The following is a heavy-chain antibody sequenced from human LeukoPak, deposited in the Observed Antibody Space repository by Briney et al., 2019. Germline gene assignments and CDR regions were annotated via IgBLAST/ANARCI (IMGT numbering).Heavy chain of an antibody. CDR3: ARPQEYCNSTSCYPLGWFDP. Sequence: SETLSLTCTVSGGSISSSSYYWGWIRQPPGKGLDWIGSIYYSGSTYYNPSLKSRVTISVDTSKNQFSLKLSSVTAADTAVYYCARPQEYCNSTSCYPLGWFDPWGQGTLVTVFS. CDR2: IYYSGST. J-gene: IGHJ5*02. V-gene: IGHV4-39*01. CDR1: GGSISSSSYY. D-gene: IGHD2-2*01.